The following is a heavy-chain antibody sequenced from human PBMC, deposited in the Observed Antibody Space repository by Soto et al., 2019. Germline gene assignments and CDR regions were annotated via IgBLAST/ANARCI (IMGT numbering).Heavy chain of an antibody. D-gene: IGHD3-3*01. Sequence: SETLSLTCTVSGGSISSYYWSWIRQPPGKGLEWIGYIYYSGSTNYNPSLKSRVTISVDTSKNQFSLKLSSVTAADTAVYYCARVVGFWSRKNGMDVWGQGTTVTVSS. CDR3: ARVVGFWSRKNGMDV. CDR2: IYYSGST. J-gene: IGHJ6*02. V-gene: IGHV4-59*01. CDR1: GGSISSYY.